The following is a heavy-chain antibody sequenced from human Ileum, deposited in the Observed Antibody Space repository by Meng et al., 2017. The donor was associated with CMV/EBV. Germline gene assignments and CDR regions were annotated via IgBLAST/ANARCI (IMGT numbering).Heavy chain of an antibody. V-gene: IGHV4-4*07. J-gene: IGHJ4*02. D-gene: IGHD3-10*01. CDR2: LRTSGTI. CDR1: GGSISDYH. CDR3: GRAGARGVPVDI. Sequence: QVEESGPGLVKPSDTLSLTCSVSGGSISDYHWTWIRKSAGKGLQWLGRLRTSGTIDHNPSFKSRVTLSIDTSKNQFSLKLTSVTAADTAVYYCGRAGARGVPVDIWGQGTLVTVSS.